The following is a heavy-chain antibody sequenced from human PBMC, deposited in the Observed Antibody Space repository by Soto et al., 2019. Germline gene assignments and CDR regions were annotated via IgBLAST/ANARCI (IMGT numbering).Heavy chain of an antibody. CDR1: GFTFSSYS. Sequence: PGGSLRLSCAASGFTFSSYSMNWVRQAPVKGLEWVSYISSSSTTKYYADSVKGRFTISRDHAKNSLYLQMNSLRAEDTAVYYCARDGCSGSNCLNWFDPWGQGTLVTVSS. CDR2: ISSSSTTK. D-gene: IGHD2-15*01. CDR3: ARDGCSGSNCLNWFDP. J-gene: IGHJ5*02. V-gene: IGHV3-48*01.